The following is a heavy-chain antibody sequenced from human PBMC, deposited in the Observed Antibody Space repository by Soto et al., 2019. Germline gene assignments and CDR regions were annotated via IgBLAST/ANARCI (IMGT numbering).Heavy chain of an antibody. J-gene: IGHJ3*02. CDR3: ARVKSRAGDAFDI. Sequence: PSETLSLTCTVSGGSISSYYWSWIRQPPGKGLEWIGYMYYSGSTNYNPSLKSRVTISVDTSKNQFSLKLSSVTAADTAVYYCARVKSRAGDAFDIWGQGTMVTVSS. CDR1: GGSISSYY. V-gene: IGHV4-59*01. CDR2: MYYSGST.